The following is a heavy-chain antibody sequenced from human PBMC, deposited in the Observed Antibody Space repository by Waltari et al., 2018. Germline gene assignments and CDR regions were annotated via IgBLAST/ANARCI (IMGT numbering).Heavy chain of an antibody. CDR1: GGPFSSYA. CDR3: ARTTEMATSQVYGMDV. D-gene: IGHD5-12*01. Sequence: QVQLVQSGAEVTKPGSSVKVSCKASGGPFSSYAISWVRPAPGQGLEWMGGIIPIFGTANYAQKFQGRVTITADEATSTAYMELSSLRSEDTAVYYCARTTEMATSQVYGMDVWGQGTTVTVSS. CDR2: IIPIFGTA. V-gene: IGHV1-69*01. J-gene: IGHJ6*02.